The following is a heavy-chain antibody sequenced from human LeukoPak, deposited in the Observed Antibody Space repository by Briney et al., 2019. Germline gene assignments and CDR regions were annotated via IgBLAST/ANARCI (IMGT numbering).Heavy chain of an antibody. V-gene: IGHV1-2*02. D-gene: IGHD3-9*01. CDR2: INPNNGDT. CDR1: GYIFTTYF. J-gene: IGHJ4*02. CDR3: AREGGYDILIGYQDY. Sequence: GASVKVSCKASGYIFTTYFIHWVRQAPGQGLEWMGWINPNNGDTNYVQKFQGRVTMTRDTSISTAYMELTRLRSDDTAVYYCAREGGYDILIGYQDYWGQGTLVTVSS.